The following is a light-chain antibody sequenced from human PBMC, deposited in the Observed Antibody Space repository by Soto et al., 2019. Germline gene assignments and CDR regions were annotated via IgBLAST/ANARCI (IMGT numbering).Light chain of an antibody. CDR3: QSYDISLSGWG. CDR2: RDS. Sequence: QSVLTQPPSVSGAPGQTVTISCTGSSSNIGARYDVHWYRQLPGTAPKLLIYRDSNRPSGVPDRFSGSKSGTSASLAITGLQAEDEADYCQSYDISLSGWGFGGGTKVT. CDR1: SSNIGARYD. J-gene: IGLJ3*02. V-gene: IGLV1-40*01.